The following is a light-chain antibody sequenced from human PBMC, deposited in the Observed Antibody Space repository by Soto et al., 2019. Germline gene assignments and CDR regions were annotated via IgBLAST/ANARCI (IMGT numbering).Light chain of an antibody. V-gene: IGLV7-46*01. CDR1: TGTVTSGHY. J-gene: IGLJ7*01. CDR2: DIN. CDR3: LLSYSGPSI. Sequence: QTVVTKEPSLTVSPGGTVTLTCGYSTGTVTSGHYPYWFQLKPGPAPRILLYDINNKHSWTPARFSGSLLGGKAALTLSGAQPEDEGDYYCLLSYSGPSIFGGGTQLTVL.